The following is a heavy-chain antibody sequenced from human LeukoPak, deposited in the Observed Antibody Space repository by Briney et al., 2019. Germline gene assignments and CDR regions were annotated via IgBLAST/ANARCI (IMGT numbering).Heavy chain of an antibody. D-gene: IGHD3-16*01. Sequence: GGSLRLSCAASGFTFSNYWMHWVRQVPEKGLVWVSRVNPDGSNIAYANSVKGRFTGSRDNAKNTLYLQMNRLRVEDTAVYYCARGGSYGDYWGQGILVTVSS. J-gene: IGHJ4*02. V-gene: IGHV3-74*01. CDR1: GFTFSNYW. CDR3: ARGGSYGDY. CDR2: VNPDGSNI.